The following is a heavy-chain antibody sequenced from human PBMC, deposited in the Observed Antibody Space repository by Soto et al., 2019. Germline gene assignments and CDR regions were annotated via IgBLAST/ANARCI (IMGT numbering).Heavy chain of an antibody. CDR2: VYHSGSS. CDR1: GGSIGGRY. Sequence: SETLSLTCTASGGSIGGRYCAWIRQPPGKGLEWIGYVYHSGSSTSNPSLQSRVTMSADTSKNQLSLTVRSVTAADTAVYYCARVGERWQYFDWFYYFDSWGQGALVT. J-gene: IGHJ4*02. V-gene: IGHV4-59*11. D-gene: IGHD3-9*01. CDR3: ARVGERWQYFDWFYYFDS.